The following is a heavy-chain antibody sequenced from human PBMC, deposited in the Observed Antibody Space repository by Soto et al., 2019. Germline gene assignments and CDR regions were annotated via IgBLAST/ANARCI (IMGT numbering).Heavy chain of an antibody. V-gene: IGHV3-21*01. CDR1: GFTFSSYS. CDR3: ARGVKGIDY. J-gene: IGHJ4*02. D-gene: IGHD6-13*01. CDR2: ISSSSSYI. Sequence: EVQLVESGGGLVKPGGSLRLSCAGSGFTFSSYSMYWVSKAPGKGLEWVSSISSSSSYIYYADSVKGRFTISRDNAKNSLYLQMHSLRADDTAVYYCARGVKGIDYCGQGSLVTVSS.